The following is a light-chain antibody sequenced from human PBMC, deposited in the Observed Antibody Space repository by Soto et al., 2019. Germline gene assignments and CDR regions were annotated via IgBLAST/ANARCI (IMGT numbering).Light chain of an antibody. Sequence: QSALTQPASVSGSPGQSITISCTGTGSDVGGYNYVSWYQQYPGKAPKLMLYEVSNRPSGVSNRFSGSKSGNTASLTISGLQAEDEADYYCSSDTSSSTVVFGGGTKLTVL. V-gene: IGLV2-14*01. CDR1: GSDVGGYNY. CDR3: SSDTSSSTVV. CDR2: EVS. J-gene: IGLJ2*01.